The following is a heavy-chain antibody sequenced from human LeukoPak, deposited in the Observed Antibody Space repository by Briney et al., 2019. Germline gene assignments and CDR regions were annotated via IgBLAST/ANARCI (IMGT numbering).Heavy chain of an antibody. Sequence: GASVKVSCKASGYTFTNYHINWVRQASGQGLEWMTRINPDTGDKGYARKFQDRVTITTDTSIITAYMELSSLSSEDTAVYFCARTTSMTASGYDYWGQGTLVTVSS. J-gene: IGHJ4*02. V-gene: IGHV1-8*03. CDR1: GYTFTNYH. CDR3: ARTTSMTASGYDY. D-gene: IGHD2-21*02. CDR2: INPDTGDK.